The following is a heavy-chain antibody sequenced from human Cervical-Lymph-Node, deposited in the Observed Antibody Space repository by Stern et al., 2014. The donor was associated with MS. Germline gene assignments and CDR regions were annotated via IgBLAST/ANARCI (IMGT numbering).Heavy chain of an antibody. CDR1: GYTFTNYH. CDR2: ITSRGGST. CDR3: ARDGLGYDSYFDL. V-gene: IGHV1-46*01. Sequence: VQLEESGAEVKKPGASVRVSCKASGYTFTNYHVHWVRQAPGQGLEWVGIITSRGGSTTNAQKFQGRVTLTRDMFTSTIYMQLSSLTSEDTAVYYCARDGLGYDSYFDLWGQGTLVTVSS. D-gene: IGHD3-3*01. J-gene: IGHJ5*01.